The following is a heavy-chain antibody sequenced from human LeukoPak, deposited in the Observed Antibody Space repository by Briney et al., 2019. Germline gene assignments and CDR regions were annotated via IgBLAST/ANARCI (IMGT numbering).Heavy chain of an antibody. CDR2: ISSSGSTI. D-gene: IGHD3-22*01. CDR1: GFTFSSYE. J-gene: IGHJ4*02. V-gene: IGHV3-48*03. Sequence: PGGSLRLSCAASGFTFSSYEMNWVRQAPGKGLEWVSYISSSGSTIYYADSVKGRFTISRDNAKNSLYLQMNSLRAEDTAVYYCARTLDYYDSSGYYYDSVLPAADYWGQGTLVTVSS. CDR3: ARTLDYYDSSGYYYDSVLPAADY.